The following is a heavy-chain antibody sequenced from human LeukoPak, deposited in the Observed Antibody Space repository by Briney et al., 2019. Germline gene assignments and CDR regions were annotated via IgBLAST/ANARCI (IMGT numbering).Heavy chain of an antibody. Sequence: SETLSLTCTVSGGSTSSFYWSWIRQPPGKGLEWIGYSYYGGSTNSNPSLKSRVTISVDTSKDQFSLKLSSVTAADTAVYYCARGMGIAPKFDPWGQGTLVTVSS. D-gene: IGHD6-13*01. CDR1: GGSTSSFY. CDR3: ARGMGIAPKFDP. J-gene: IGHJ5*02. V-gene: IGHV4-59*08. CDR2: SYYGGST.